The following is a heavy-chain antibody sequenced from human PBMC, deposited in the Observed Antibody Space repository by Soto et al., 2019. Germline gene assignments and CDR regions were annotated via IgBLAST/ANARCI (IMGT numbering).Heavy chain of an antibody. D-gene: IGHD3-10*01. CDR3: ARFNTYYYGSGSYHFDY. Sequence: SETLSLTCTVSGGSISSYYWSWIRQPPGKGLEWIGYIYYSGSTNYNPSLKSRVTISVDTSKNQFSLKLSSVTAADTAVYYCARFNTYYYGSGSYHFDYWGQGTLVTVSS. V-gene: IGHV4-59*01. CDR2: IYYSGST. CDR1: GGSISSYY. J-gene: IGHJ4*02.